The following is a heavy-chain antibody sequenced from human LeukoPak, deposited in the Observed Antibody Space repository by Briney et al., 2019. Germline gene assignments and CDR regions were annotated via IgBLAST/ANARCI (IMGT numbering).Heavy chain of an antibody. D-gene: IGHD3-22*01. J-gene: IGHJ5*02. CDR2: IYYSGST. Sequence: KPSETLSLTCAVYGGSISSSSYYWGWIRQPPGKGLEWIGSIYYSGSTYYNPSLKSRVIISVDTSKNQFSLKLSSETAADTAVYYCARHSSMRSPITPWGQGTLVTVSS. CDR3: ARHSSMRSPITP. CDR1: GGSISSSSYY. V-gene: IGHV4-39*01.